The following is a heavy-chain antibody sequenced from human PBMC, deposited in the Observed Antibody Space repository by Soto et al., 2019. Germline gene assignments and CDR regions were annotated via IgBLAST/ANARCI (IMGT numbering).Heavy chain of an antibody. CDR2: ISYDGSNK. D-gene: IGHD4-17*01. CDR1: GFTFSSYG. CDR3: AKVRGEDYGVYYYYYGMDV. V-gene: IGHV3-30*18. Sequence: GGSLRLSCAASGFTFSSYGMHWVRQAPGKGLEWVAVISYDGSNKYYADSVKGRFTISRDNSKNTLYLQMNSLRAEDTAVYYCAKVRGEDYGVYYYYYGMDVWGQGTTVTVSS. J-gene: IGHJ6*02.